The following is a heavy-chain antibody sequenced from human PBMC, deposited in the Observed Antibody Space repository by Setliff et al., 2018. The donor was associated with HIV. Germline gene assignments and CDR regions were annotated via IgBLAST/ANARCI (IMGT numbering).Heavy chain of an antibody. CDR2: IKQDGSEN. CDR1: GFTFSSRW. J-gene: IGHJ6*02. V-gene: IGHV3-7*01. D-gene: IGHD3-3*02. Sequence: PGGSLRLSCAASGFTFSSRWMTWVRQAPGKGLEWVANIKQDGSENYFVDSVKGRFTISRDNTRSSLFLHMDSLTAEDTAVYYCARKLAPGHGMDVWGQGTTVTVSS. CDR3: ARKLAPGHGMDV.